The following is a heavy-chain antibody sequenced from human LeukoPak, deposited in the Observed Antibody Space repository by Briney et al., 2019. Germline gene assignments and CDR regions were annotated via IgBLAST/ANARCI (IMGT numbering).Heavy chain of an antibody. D-gene: IGHD3-22*01. CDR1: GGSFSGYY. CDR2: INHSGST. J-gene: IGHJ4*02. V-gene: IGHV4-34*01. Sequence: SETLSLTCAVYGGSFSGYYWSWIRQPPGKGLEWIGEINHSGSTNYNPSLKSRVTISVDTSKNQFSLKLSSVTAADTAVYYCARVGYASSGGWGQGTLVTVSS. CDR3: ARVGYASSGG.